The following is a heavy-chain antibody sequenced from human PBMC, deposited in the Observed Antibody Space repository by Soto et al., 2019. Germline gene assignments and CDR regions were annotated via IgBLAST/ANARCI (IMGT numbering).Heavy chain of an antibody. CDR3: ARFAKQWKPVDP. CDR1: GASISSYY. D-gene: IGHD1-1*01. V-gene: IGHV4-59*01. CDR2: IYYSGST. Sequence: QVQLQESGPGLVKPSETLSLTCTVSGASISSYYWSWIRQPPGKGLEWIASIYYSGSTNYNPSLKSRVTISVDTSKNQFSLKLNSVTAADTAVYYCARFAKQWKPVDPWCQGTLVTVSS. J-gene: IGHJ5*02.